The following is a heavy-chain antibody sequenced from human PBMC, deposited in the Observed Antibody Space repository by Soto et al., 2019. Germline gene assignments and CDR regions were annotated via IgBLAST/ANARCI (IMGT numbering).Heavy chain of an antibody. Sequence: GGSLRLSCAASGFTFSSYGMHWVRQAPGKGLEWVAVISYDGSNKYYADSVKGRFTISRDNSKNTLYLQMNSLRAEDTAVYYCAKDLSFGPHGSGLVDYWGQGTLVTVSS. D-gene: IGHD3-22*01. CDR1: GFTFSSYG. CDR2: ISYDGSNK. CDR3: AKDLSFGPHGSGLVDY. J-gene: IGHJ4*02. V-gene: IGHV3-30*18.